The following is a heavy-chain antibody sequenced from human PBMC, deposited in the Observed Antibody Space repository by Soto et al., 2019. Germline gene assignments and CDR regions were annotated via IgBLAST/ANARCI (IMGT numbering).Heavy chain of an antibody. D-gene: IGHD1-1*01. CDR3: ARGRTHYYYYYGMDV. J-gene: IGHJ6*02. CDR1: GFTFSSYE. CDR2: ISSSGSTI. Sequence: EVQLVESGGGLVQPGGSLRLSCAASGFTFSSYEMNWVRQAPGKGLEWVSYISSSGSTIYYADSVKGRFTISRDNAKNSLYLQMNSLRAEDTAVYYCARGRTHYYYYYGMDVWGQGTTVTVSS. V-gene: IGHV3-48*03.